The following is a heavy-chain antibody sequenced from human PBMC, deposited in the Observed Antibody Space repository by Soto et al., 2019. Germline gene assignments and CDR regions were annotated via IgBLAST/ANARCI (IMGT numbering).Heavy chain of an antibody. CDR1: GDNFTNYW. CDR2: IYLGDSDT. J-gene: IGHJ3*02. Sequence: EVQLVQSGVEVKKPGESLKISCKGSGDNFTNYWIGWVRQMPGKGLEWMGIIYLGDSDTRYSPSFQGQVTISAVNSISTACLQWSSLKTSDTAMYYFATFKPAAGTAAFDIWCQGTMVSISS. D-gene: IGHD6-13*01. CDR3: ATFKPAAGTAAFDI. V-gene: IGHV5-51*03.